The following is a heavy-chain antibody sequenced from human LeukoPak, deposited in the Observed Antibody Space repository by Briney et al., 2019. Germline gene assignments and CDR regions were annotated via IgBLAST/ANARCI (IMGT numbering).Heavy chain of an antibody. V-gene: IGHV3-7*01. CDR1: GFTLSGYW. D-gene: IGHD2-15*01. Sequence: GGSLRLSCAASGFTLSGYWMNWVRQAPGQGLEWVANIKQDGSEKYYVDSVKGRFTISRDNAKNPLYLQMNSLRAEDTAVYYCARGMTIAANWFDPWGQGTLVTVSS. CDR3: ARGMTIAANWFDP. J-gene: IGHJ5*02. CDR2: IKQDGSEK.